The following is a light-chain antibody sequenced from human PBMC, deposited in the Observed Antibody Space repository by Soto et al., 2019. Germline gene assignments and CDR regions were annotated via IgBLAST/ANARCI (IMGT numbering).Light chain of an antibody. CDR1: QRVNTT. CDR3: QQYNKWWT. CDR2: TIS. Sequence: EIVLTQSPATLSVSPGERATLSCRASQRVNTTLAWYQQKPGQAPRLLIYTISTRATGIPARFSGSGSGTEFTLTICSLQSEDFGVYYCQQYNKWWTFGQGTKV. V-gene: IGKV3-15*01. J-gene: IGKJ1*01.